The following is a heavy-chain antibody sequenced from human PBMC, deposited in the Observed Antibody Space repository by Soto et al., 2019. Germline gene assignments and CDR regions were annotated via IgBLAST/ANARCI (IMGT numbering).Heavy chain of an antibody. Sequence: GGSLRLSCAASGFTFSNAWMNWVRQAPGKGLEWIGRIKKRADGGTADHATPVRGRFTISRDDSQDILYLHMNSLRIEDTAVYYCCVIKRRDQYSTSGYWCDPWGPGTLVTVSS. CDR1: GFTFSNAW. D-gene: IGHD4-4*01. V-gene: IGHV3-15*01. CDR2: IKKRADGGTA. J-gene: IGHJ5*02. CDR3: CVIKRRDQYSTSGYWCDP.